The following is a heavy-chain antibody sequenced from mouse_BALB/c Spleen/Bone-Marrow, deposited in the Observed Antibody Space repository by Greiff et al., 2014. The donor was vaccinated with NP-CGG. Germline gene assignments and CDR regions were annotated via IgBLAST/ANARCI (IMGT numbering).Heavy chain of an antibody. CDR1: GYSFTTYW. CDR3: AREKVYYGISWFAY. V-gene: IGHV1-61*01. Sequence: QVQLQQPGTEVVRPGASVKLSRKASGYSFTTYWMNWVKQRPGQGLEWIGMIHPSDSETRLNQKFKDKATLTVDKSSSTAYMQLNSPTSEDSAVYYCAREKVYYGISWFAYWGQGTLVTVSA. J-gene: IGHJ3*01. CDR2: IHPSDSET. D-gene: IGHD2-1*01.